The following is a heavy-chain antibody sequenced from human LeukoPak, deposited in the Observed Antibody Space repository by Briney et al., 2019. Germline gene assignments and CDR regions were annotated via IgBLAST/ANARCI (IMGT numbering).Heavy chain of an antibody. J-gene: IGHJ4*02. Sequence: PSETLSLTRSVSGGSINSHYWSWIRQPPGKRLEWIGYIFNTGNTNYNPSLASRVTMSVDTSRAQFFLRLSPVTAADTAIYYCASRPADTTWYGVFDYWSQGTLVTVSS. CDR1: GGSINSHY. D-gene: IGHD3-10*01. V-gene: IGHV4-59*11. CDR3: ASRPADTTWYGVFDY. CDR2: IFNTGNT.